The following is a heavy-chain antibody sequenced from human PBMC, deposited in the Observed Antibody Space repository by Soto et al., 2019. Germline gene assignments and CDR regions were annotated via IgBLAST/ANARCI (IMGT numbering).Heavy chain of an antibody. J-gene: IGHJ6*02. V-gene: IGHV1-3*01. CDR2: INAGTGDT. CDR1: GYTFNKYA. D-gene: IGHD2-2*01. Sequence: GASVKVSCKASGYTFNKYAMHWVRRAPGQRLEWMGWINAGTGDTKYSQKVQGRVTITRDTSASTAYMELSSLRSEDTAVYYCAREEIVAISPAKTDFNGLDVWGQGTTVTVSS. CDR3: AREEIVAISPAKTDFNGLDV.